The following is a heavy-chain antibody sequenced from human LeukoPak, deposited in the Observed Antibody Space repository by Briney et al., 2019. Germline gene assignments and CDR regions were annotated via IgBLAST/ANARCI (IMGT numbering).Heavy chain of an antibody. J-gene: IGHJ4*02. CDR3: ARAMGGITGTPYYFDY. Sequence: SETLSLTCTVSRGSNSSSSYYWGWIRQPPGKGLEWIGSIYYSGSTYYNPSLWSRVSMSVDRSKNQFSLKLSSATAADTAVYYCARAMGGITGTPYYFDYWGQGSLVTVSS. CDR1: RGSNSSSSYY. D-gene: IGHD1-20*01. V-gene: IGHV4-39*01. CDR2: IYYSGST.